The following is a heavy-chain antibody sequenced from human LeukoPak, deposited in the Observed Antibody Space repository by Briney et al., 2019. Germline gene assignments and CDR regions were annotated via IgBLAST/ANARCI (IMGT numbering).Heavy chain of an antibody. CDR1: GFSFNNSG. V-gene: IGHV3-30*02. D-gene: IGHD3-16*01. CDR2: IRSATTNI. Sequence: PGGSLRLSCAASGFSFNNSGVHWVRQAPGKGLEWVAFIRSATTNIYYADSVKGRFTISRDNSKNTLYLQMESLRVEDTAIYYCATDWAWGGFDHWGQGALVTVSS. J-gene: IGHJ4*02. CDR3: ATDWAWGGFDH.